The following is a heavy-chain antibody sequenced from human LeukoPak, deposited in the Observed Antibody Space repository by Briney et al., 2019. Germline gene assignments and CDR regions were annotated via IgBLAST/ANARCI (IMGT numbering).Heavy chain of an antibody. D-gene: IGHD6-19*01. Sequence: GESLKISCQGSGYSFTSYWIGWVRQKPGKGLEWMGIIYPGDSDTRYRPSFQGQVTISADKSISTAYLQWSSLKASDTAMYYCARLGASGNSGLYGLDIWGQGTMVTVSS. CDR1: GYSFTSYW. J-gene: IGHJ3*02. CDR3: ARLGASGNSGLYGLDI. CDR2: IYPGDSDT. V-gene: IGHV5-51*01.